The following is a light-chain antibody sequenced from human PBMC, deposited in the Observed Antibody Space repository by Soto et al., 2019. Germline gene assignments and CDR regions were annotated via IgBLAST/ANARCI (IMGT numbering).Light chain of an antibody. CDR1: QSVGNW. CDR3: QKYNSYSQRK. CDR2: DAY. Sequence: DVQFAQAPCTLSASLGDGVTITCRSSQSVGNWLAWYQKKPGKAPNLMIYDAYTLENGVPQRFSGSASGTAFTLTIRSLKPYDFANYYCQKYNSYSQRKCGHGT. V-gene: IGKV1-5*01. J-gene: IGKJ1*01.